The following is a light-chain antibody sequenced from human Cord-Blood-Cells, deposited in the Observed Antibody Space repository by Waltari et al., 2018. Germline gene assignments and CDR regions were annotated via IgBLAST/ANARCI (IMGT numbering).Light chain of an antibody. CDR2: GAS. J-gene: IGKJ1*01. CDR3: QQYGSSSWT. CDR1: QSVSSSY. Sequence: VLTQSPRTLSLSQGEGATLSCRASQSVSSSYLDWYQQKPCQAPRLLIYGASSRATGIPDRFSGSGSGTAFTLTISRLEPQDFAVYYCQQYGSSSWTFGQGTKVESK. V-gene: IGKV3-20*01.